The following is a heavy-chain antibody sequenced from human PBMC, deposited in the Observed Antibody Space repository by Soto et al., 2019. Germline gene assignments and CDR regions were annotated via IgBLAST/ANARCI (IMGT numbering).Heavy chain of an antibody. CDR2: ISGSGGST. CDR3: AKDVPRLYDYIWGSYRFNWFDP. D-gene: IGHD3-16*02. J-gene: IGHJ5*02. V-gene: IGHV3-23*01. CDR1: GFTFSSYA. Sequence: GGSLRLSCAASGFTFSSYAMSWVRQAPGKGLEWVSAISGSGGSTYYADSVKGRFTISRDNSKNTLYLQMNSLRAEDTAVYYCAKDVPRLYDYIWGSYRFNWFDPWGQGTLVTVSS.